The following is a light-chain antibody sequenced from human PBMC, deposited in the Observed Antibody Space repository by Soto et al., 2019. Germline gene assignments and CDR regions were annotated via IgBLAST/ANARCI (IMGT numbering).Light chain of an antibody. J-gene: IGKJ1*01. CDR3: QQYNNWPPWT. CDR2: GAS. V-gene: IGKV3-15*01. Sequence: EIVMTQSPATLSVSPGERATLSCRASQSVSSNLAWYQQKPGQAPRLLIYGASTRATGIPARFSGSGSGTEFTIPISSLQSADYAAYYCQQYNNWPPWTFGQGTKVEIK. CDR1: QSVSSN.